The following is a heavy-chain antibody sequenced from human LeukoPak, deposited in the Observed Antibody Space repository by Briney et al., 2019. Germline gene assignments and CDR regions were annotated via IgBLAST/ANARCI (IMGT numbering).Heavy chain of an antibody. D-gene: IGHD4-17*01. CDR1: GYTFTSYG. J-gene: IGHJ4*02. Sequence: ASVKVSCKASGYTFTSYGISWVRQAPGQGLEWMGWISAYNGNTNYAQKLQGRVTMTTDTSTSTAYMELRSLRSDDTAVYYCARDSSRHYGDYEVDCWGQGTLVTVSS. CDR3: ARDSSRHYGDYEVDC. CDR2: ISAYNGNT. V-gene: IGHV1-18*01.